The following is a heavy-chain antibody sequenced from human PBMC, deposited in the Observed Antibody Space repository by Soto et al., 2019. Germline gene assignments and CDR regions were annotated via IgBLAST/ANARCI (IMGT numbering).Heavy chain of an antibody. CDR2: IYYSGST. D-gene: IGHD3-10*01. V-gene: IGHV4-39*01. CDR3: IGYYYYCYYVDV. CDR1: GGSISSSSYY. J-gene: IGHJ6*03. Sequence: TSETLSLTCTVSGGSISSSSYYWGWIRQPPGKGQEWIGSIYYSGSTYYNPSLKSRVTISVDTSKNQFSLKVSSVTAADTAVYYCIGYYYYCYYVDVWGKGTTVTV.